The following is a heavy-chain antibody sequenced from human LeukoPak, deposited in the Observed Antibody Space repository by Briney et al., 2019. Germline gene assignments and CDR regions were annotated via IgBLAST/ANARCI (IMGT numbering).Heavy chain of an antibody. CDR3: ARGPPLTQVAAPTVELYFDY. D-gene: IGHD6-13*01. CDR1: GGSISSYY. V-gene: IGHV4-59*01. CDR2: IYYSGST. Sequence: SETLSLTCTVSGGSISSYYWSWIRQPPGKGLEWIGYIYYSGSTNYNPSLKSRVTISVDTSKNQFSLKLSSVTAADTAVYYCARGPPLTQVAAPTVELYFDYWGQGTLVTVSS. J-gene: IGHJ4*02.